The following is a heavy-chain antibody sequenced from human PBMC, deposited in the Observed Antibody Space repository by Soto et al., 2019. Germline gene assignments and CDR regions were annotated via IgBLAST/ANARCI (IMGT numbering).Heavy chain of an antibody. Sequence: RGSLRLSWAASGFTFSSYGMHWVRQAPGKGLGWVGVISYDGSNKYYADSVEGRFTISRDKSKNTLYLQMTSLRAEDTAVYYCAKDRDSVFKQLPFHPSLVAGRSYYFDYWGQGTLVTVSS. CDR2: ISYDGSNK. D-gene: IGHD6-19*01. V-gene: IGHV3-30*18. CDR3: AKDRDSVFKQLPFHPSLVAGRSYYFDY. CDR1: GFTFSSYG. J-gene: IGHJ4*02.